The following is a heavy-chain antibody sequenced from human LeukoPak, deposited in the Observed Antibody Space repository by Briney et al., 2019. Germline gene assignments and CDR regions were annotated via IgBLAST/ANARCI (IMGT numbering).Heavy chain of an antibody. CDR2: IRSKANSYAT. D-gene: IGHD3-22*01. CDR1: GFTFSTYW. J-gene: IGHJ4*02. V-gene: IGHV3-73*01. Sequence: GGSLRLSCEASGFTFSTYWMSWVRQASGKGLEWVGRIRSKANSYATAYAASVKGRFTISRDDSKNTAYLQMNSLKTEDTAVYYCTRHYYDSSGYYLYYFDYWGQGTLVTVSS. CDR3: TRHYYDSSGYYLYYFDY.